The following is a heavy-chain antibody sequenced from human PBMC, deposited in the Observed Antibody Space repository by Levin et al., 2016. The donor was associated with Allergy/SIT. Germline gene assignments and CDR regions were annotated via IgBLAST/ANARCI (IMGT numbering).Heavy chain of an antibody. CDR1: GFTFSSYD. CDR2: IGTAGDT. CDR3: ARGGGFGTNPDANWFDP. V-gene: IGHV3-13*04. Sequence: GGSLRLSCAASGFTFSSYDMHWVRQATGKGLEWVSAIGTAGDTYYPGSVKGRFTISRENAKNSLYLQMNSLRAGDTAVYYCARGGGFGTNPDANWFDPWGQGTLVTVSS. D-gene: IGHD1-14*01. J-gene: IGHJ5*02.